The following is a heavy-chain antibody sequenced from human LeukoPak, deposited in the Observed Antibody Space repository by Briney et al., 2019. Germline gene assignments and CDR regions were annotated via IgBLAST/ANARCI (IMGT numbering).Heavy chain of an antibody. D-gene: IGHD1-1*01. Sequence: ASAKVSCKASGYTFTAYYLHWVRRAPGQGLEWMGWINPNSGDTNFAQKFQGRVTMTRDTSISTVYMELSRLRSDDTAVYYCARADWSMLDYWGQGTLVTVSS. V-gene: IGHV1-2*02. CDR2: INPNSGDT. CDR1: GYTFTAYY. J-gene: IGHJ4*02. CDR3: ARADWSMLDY.